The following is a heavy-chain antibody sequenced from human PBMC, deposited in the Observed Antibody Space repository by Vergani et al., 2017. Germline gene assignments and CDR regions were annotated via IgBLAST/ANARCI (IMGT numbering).Heavy chain of an antibody. D-gene: IGHD1-1*01. Sequence: EVELVQSGPEMRKPGESLKISCKGSEYSFGNYWIGWVRQMPGKGLEWMGIIYPADSDTRYSPSFQGQVTISADKSISTAFLQWNTLKASDTALHYFASHTTYTDSWGQGTLVTVSS. J-gene: IGHJ4*02. CDR3: ASHTTYTDS. CDR2: IYPADSDT. CDR1: EYSFGNYW. V-gene: IGHV5-51*03.